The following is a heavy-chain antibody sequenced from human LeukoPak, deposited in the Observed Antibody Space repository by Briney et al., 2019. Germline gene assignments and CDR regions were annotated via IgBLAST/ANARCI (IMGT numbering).Heavy chain of an antibody. CDR2: ISSGSSTI. D-gene: IGHD2-2*01. V-gene: IGHV3-48*01. CDR1: GFTFSSHS. Sequence: GGPLRLSCAASGFTFSSHSMNWVRQAPGKGLEWVSYISSGSSTIYYADSVKGRFTISRDNAKNSLYLQMNSLRAEDTAVYYGARGGYCSRTTCYPYDNWFDPWGQGTLVTVSS. J-gene: IGHJ5*02. CDR3: ARGGYCSRTTCYPYDNWFDP.